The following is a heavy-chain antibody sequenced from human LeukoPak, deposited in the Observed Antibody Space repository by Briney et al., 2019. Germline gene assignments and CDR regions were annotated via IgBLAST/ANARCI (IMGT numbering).Heavy chain of an antibody. CDR1: GYTFTSYD. D-gene: IGHD6-13*01. CDR2: MNPNSGNT. J-gene: IGHJ4*02. V-gene: IGHV1-8*01. Sequence: VASVKVSCTASGYTFTSYDINWVRQATGQGLEWMGWMNPNSGNTGYAQKLQGRVTMTTDTSTSTAYMELRSLRSDDTAVYYCASENPTSSWYMDYRNWGQGTLVTVSS. CDR3: ASENPTSSWYMDYRN.